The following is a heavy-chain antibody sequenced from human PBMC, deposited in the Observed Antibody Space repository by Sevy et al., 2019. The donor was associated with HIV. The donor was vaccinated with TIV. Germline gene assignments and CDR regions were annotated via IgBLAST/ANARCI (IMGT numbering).Heavy chain of an antibody. D-gene: IGHD6-13*01. CDR3: AKVPAAGISYYYYGMDV. CDR1: GFTFSSYG. J-gene: IGHJ6*02. V-gene: IGHV3-30*18. Sequence: GGSLRLSCAASGFTFSSYGMHWVRQAPGKGLEWVAVISYDGSNKYYADSVKGRFTISRDNSKNTLYLQMNSLRAEDTAVYYCAKVPAAGISYYYYGMDVWGQGTTVTVSS. CDR2: ISYDGSNK.